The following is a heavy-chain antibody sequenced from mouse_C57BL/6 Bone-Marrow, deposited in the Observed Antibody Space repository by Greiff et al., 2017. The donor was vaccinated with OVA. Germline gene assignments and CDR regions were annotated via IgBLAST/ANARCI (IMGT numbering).Heavy chain of an antibody. J-gene: IGHJ3*01. CDR3: ARHSPYYYGSPFAY. D-gene: IGHD1-1*01. V-gene: IGHV5-12*01. CDR2: ISNGGGST. CDR1: GFTFSDYY. Sequence: EVMLVESGGGLVQPGGSLKLSCAASGFTFSDYYMYWVRQTPEKRLEWVAYISNGGGSTYYPDTVKGRFTISRDNAKNTLYLQMSRLKSEDTAMYYCARHSPYYYGSPFAYWGQGTLVTVSA.